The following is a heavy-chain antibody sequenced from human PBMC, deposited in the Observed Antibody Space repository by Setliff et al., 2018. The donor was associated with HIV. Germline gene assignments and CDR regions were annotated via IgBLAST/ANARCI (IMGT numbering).Heavy chain of an antibody. J-gene: IGHJ6*02. CDR3: ARVAHSRSYHYYGMDV. CDR2: IIPMFGTG. CDR1: GGTFSSYG. D-gene: IGHD2-15*01. V-gene: IGHV1-69*05. Sequence: SVKVSCKASGGTFSSYGISWVRQAPGQGLEWMGAIIPMFGTGFYAQKFQGRVTITRDESRTTSYMELSSLRFEDTAVYFCARVAHSRSYHYYGMDVWGQGTTVTVSS.